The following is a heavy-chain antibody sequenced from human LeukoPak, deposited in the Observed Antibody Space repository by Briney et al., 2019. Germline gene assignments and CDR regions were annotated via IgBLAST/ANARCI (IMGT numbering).Heavy chain of an antibody. Sequence: GRSLRLSCAASGFTFDSYAVHWVRQAPGKGLEWVAVISYDGNNKDYEDSVKGRFTISRDNSKNTVHLHMNSLRTEDTAVYFCAKDRVGEGVAAIDYWGQGTLVTVSS. D-gene: IGHD6-19*01. CDR3: AKDRVGEGVAAIDY. J-gene: IGHJ4*02. V-gene: IGHV3-30*18. CDR2: ISYDGNNK. CDR1: GFTFDSYA.